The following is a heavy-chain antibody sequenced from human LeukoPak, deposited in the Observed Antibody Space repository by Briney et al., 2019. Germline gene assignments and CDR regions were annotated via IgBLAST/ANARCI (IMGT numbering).Heavy chain of an antibody. CDR2: MYNVGSS. V-gene: IGHV4-39*01. Sequence: KPSETLSLTCSVSGGSISSSSYYWGWIRQPPGKGLEWIGSMYNVGSSYYNPSLKRRVTISGASSKSPFSLKLTSVTAADTAVYDCARHGPGGSGWYDYWGLGTLVTASS. J-gene: IGHJ4*02. CDR1: GGSISSSSYY. CDR3: ARHGPGGSGWYDY. D-gene: IGHD6-19*01.